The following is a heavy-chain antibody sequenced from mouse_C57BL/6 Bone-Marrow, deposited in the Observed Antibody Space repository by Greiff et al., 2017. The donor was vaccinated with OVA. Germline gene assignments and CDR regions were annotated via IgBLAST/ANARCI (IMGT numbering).Heavy chain of an antibody. J-gene: IGHJ2*01. Sequence: EVKLMESGGGLVKPGGSLKLSCAASGFTFSSYAMSWVRQTPEKRLEWVATISDGGSYTYYPDNVKGRFTISRDNAKNNLYLQMSHLKSEDTGMYYCARDSYYSNYVGYWGQGTTLTVSS. D-gene: IGHD2-5*01. CDR3: ARDSYYSNYVGY. V-gene: IGHV5-4*01. CDR2: ISDGGSYT. CDR1: GFTFSSYA.